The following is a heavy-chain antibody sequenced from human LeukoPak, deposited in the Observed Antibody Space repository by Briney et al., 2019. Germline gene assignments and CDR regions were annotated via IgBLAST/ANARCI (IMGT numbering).Heavy chain of an antibody. CDR2: TYYRSKWYN. CDR1: GDSVSSNSAA. Sequence: SQTLSLTCAISGDSVSSNSAAWNWIRQSPSSGLEWPGRTYYRSKWYNDYAVSVKSRITINPDTSKNQFSLQLNSVTPEDTAVYCCARVPRSGSYYNFDYWGQGTLVTVSS. V-gene: IGHV6-1*01. CDR3: ARVPRSGSYYNFDY. J-gene: IGHJ4*02. D-gene: IGHD3-10*01.